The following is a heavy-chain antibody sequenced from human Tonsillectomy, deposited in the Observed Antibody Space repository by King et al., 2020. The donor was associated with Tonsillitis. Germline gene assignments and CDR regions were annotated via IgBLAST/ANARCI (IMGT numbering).Heavy chain of an antibody. V-gene: IGHV1-69*12. CDR3: ARGLVTDYYYYYMDV. CDR1: GGTFRSYA. CDR2: IIPIFGTT. Sequence: QLVQSGAEVKKPGSSVKVSCKASGGTFRSYAISWVRQAPGQGLEWMGWIIPIFGTTNYAQKFQGRVTITADESTSTAYMELSSLRSEDTAVYYCARGLVTDYYYYYMDVWGKGTTVTVSS. J-gene: IGHJ6*03. D-gene: IGHD4-23*01.